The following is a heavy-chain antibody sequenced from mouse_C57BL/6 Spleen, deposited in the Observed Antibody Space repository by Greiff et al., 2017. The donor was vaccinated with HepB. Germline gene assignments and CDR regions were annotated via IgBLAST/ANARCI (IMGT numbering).Heavy chain of an antibody. V-gene: IGHV1-18*01. D-gene: IGHD1-1*01. CDR2: INPNNGGT. CDR3: ARSYGKNKYYAMDY. CDR1: GYTFTDYN. Sequence: VQLQQSGPELVKPGASVKIPCKASGYTFTDYNMDWVKQSHGKSLEWIGDINPNNGGTIYNQKFKGKATLTVDKSSSTAYMELRSLTSEDTAVYYCARSYGKNKYYAMDYWGQGTSVTVSS. J-gene: IGHJ4*01.